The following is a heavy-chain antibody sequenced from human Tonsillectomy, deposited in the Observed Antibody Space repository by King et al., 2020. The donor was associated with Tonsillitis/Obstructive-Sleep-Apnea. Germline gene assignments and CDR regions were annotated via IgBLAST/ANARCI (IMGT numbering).Heavy chain of an antibody. CDR2: ISYDGSNR. D-gene: IGHD1-1*01. Sequence: VQLVESGGGVVQPGRSLRLSCAASGFTFSTYGMHWVRQAPGKGLEWVAFISYDGSNRYYADSVKGRFTISRDNFKNTLHLQMHTLRAEDTALYYCAKNPEVQDATHDNYYYGMDVWGQGTTVTVSS. CDR1: GFTFSTYG. V-gene: IGHV3-30*18. J-gene: IGHJ6*02. CDR3: AKNPEVQDATHDNYYYGMDV.